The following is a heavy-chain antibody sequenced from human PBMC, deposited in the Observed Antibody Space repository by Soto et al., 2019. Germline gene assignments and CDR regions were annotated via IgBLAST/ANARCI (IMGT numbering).Heavy chain of an antibody. D-gene: IGHD3-10*01. CDR3: VRRKNNRRGSYYLIES. CDR2: IFYSGKT. V-gene: IGHV4-39*01. Sequence: SSTXSLTGTFAVCSTIINNYYLCWARQPPGKGLEWIGSIFYSGKTYYSPSLESRVTISLDTSKNKFSLKLTSVTAADTAVDYSVRRKNNRRGSYYLIESWGQATLV. J-gene: IGHJ4*02. CDR1: VCSTIINNYY.